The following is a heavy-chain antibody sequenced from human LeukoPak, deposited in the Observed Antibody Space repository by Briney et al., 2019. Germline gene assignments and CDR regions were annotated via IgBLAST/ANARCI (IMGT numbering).Heavy chain of an antibody. D-gene: IGHD3-16*01. J-gene: IGHJ4*02. CDR2: ISSSGSTI. Sequence: TAGGSLRLSCAASGFTFSDYYMSWIRQALGKGLDWVSYISSSGSTIYYADSVKGRFTISRDNAKNSLYLQMNSLRAEDTAVYYCARIPLGLGYYFDYWGQGTLVTVSS. CDR3: ARIPLGLGYYFDY. CDR1: GFTFSDYY. V-gene: IGHV3-11*01.